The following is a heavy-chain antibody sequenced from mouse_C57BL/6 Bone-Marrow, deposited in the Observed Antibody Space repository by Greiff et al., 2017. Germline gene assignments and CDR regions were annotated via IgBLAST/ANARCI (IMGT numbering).Heavy chain of an antibody. CDR2: IDPSDSYT. D-gene: IGHD2-4*01. CDR1: GYTFTSYW. J-gene: IGHJ3*01. V-gene: IGHV1-69*01. Sequence: VQLQQPGAELVMPGASVKLSCKASGYTFTSYWMPWVQQRPGQGLEWIGEIDPSDSYTNYNQKVKGKSTLTVDKSSSTAYMQLSSLTSEDSAVYYCARNYDYDVEFAYWGQGTLVTVSA. CDR3: ARNYDYDVEFAY.